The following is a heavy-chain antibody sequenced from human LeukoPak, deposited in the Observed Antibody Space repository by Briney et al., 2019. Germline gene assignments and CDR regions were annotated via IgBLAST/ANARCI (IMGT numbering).Heavy chain of an antibody. CDR2: ISGSGGST. Sequence: GGSLRLSCAASGFTFSNSAMSWVRQAPGKGLEWVSAISGSGGSTYYADSVKGRFTISRDNSKNTLYLQMNSLRAEDTAVYYCAKDSTETKYYYYYGMDVWGQGTTVTVSS. CDR3: AKDSTETKYYYYYGMDV. J-gene: IGHJ6*02. V-gene: IGHV3-23*01. CDR1: GFTFSNSA. D-gene: IGHD1-1*01.